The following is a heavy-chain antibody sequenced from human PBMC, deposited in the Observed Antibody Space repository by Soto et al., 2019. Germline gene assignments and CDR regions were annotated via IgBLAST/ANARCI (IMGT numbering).Heavy chain of an antibody. Sequence: PSETLSLTCTVSGGYISSYYWSWIRQPPGKGLEWIGYIYYSGSTNYNPSLKSRVTISVDTSKNQFSLKLSSVTAADTAVYYCARVVDFWSGLISTSYYFDYWGQGTLVTVSS. D-gene: IGHD3-3*01. J-gene: IGHJ4*02. CDR2: IYYSGST. CDR3: ARVVDFWSGLISTSYYFDY. V-gene: IGHV4-59*01. CDR1: GGYISSYY.